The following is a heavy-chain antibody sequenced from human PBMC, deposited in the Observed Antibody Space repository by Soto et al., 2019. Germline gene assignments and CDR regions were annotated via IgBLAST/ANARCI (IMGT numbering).Heavy chain of an antibody. CDR3: ARQYYDSSGYTYYFDY. CDR1: GGTFSSYA. J-gene: IGHJ4*02. CDR2: IIPIFGTA. V-gene: IGHV1-69*01. D-gene: IGHD3-22*01. Sequence: QVPLVQSGAEVKKPGSSVKVSCKASGGTFSSYAISWVRQAPGQRLEWMGGIIPIFGTANYAQKFQGRVTITADESTSTAYMELSSLRSEDTAVYYCARQYYDSSGYTYYFDYWGQGTLVTVSS.